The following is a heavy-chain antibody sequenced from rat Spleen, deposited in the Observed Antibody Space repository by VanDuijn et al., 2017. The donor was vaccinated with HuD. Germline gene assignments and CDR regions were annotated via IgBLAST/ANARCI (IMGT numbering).Heavy chain of an antibody. V-gene: IGHV3-3*01. D-gene: IGHD1-4*01. CDR1: GYSITSSLR. CDR3: ARGHGYNYDWFAY. J-gene: IGHJ3*01. CDR2: INSAGST. Sequence: EVQLQESGPGLVKPSQSLSLTCSVTGYSITSSLRWNWIRKLPGNKLEWMGYINSAGSTVYNPSLKSRISITRDTSKNQFFLQVNSVSSEDTATYYCARGHGYNYDWFAYWGQGTLVTVSS.